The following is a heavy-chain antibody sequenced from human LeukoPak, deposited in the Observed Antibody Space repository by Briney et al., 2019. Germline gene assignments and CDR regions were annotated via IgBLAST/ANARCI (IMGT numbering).Heavy chain of an antibody. J-gene: IGHJ4*02. CDR3: ATYGRDGYKGFY. Sequence: PGGSLRLSCAASGFTFNKYSMSWVRQAPGKGLEWITYIDGSSANIYYADSVKGRFTTSRDNAKNSVYLHMNSLTADDTAVYYCATYGRDGYKGFYWGQGTLVTVSS. CDR2: IDGSSANI. V-gene: IGHV3-48*04. D-gene: IGHD5-24*01. CDR1: GFTFNKYS.